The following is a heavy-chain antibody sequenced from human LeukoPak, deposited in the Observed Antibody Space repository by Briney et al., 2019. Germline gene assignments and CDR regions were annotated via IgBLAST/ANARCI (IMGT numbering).Heavy chain of an antibody. CDR1: GASISGSGYY. V-gene: IGHV4-39*01. CDR2: IYYSGST. CDR3: AKSGGYGLIDY. Sequence: SETLSLTCAVSGASISGSGYYLGWIRQPPGKGLEWIGNIYYSGSTYYNASLQSRVTISIDTPKNQFSLRLSSVTAADTAMYYCAKSGGYGLIDYWGQGILVTVSS. D-gene: IGHD1-26*01. J-gene: IGHJ4*02.